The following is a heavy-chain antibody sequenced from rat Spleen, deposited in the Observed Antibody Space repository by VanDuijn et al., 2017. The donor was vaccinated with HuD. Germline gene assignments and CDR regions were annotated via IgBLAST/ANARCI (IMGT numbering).Heavy chain of an antibody. CDR2: IWGNGNP. Sequence: VQLVESDGGLVQPGRSLKLSCAASGFAFRNYGMAWVRQTLTKGLEWMGVIWGNGNPNYNSALKSRLSISRDTSKSQVYLKMNSLQTEDTATYYCARADIASISTDGIWGQGVMVTVSA. CDR3: ARADIASISTDGI. D-gene: IGHD1-2*01. J-gene: IGHJ2*01. V-gene: IGHV2-13*01. CDR1: GFAFRNYG.